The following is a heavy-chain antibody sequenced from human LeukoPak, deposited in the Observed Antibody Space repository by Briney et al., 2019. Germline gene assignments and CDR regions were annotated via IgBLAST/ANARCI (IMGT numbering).Heavy chain of an antibody. Sequence: GGSLRLSCAASGFTFSSYAMHWVRQAPGKGLEWVAVISYDGSNKYYADSVKGRFTISRDNSKNTLYLQMNGLRAEDTAVYYCAKDRTTVTPGAFDIWGQGTMVTVSS. V-gene: IGHV3-30-3*01. CDR1: GFTFSSYA. CDR2: ISYDGSNK. D-gene: IGHD4-11*01. J-gene: IGHJ3*02. CDR3: AKDRTTVTPGAFDI.